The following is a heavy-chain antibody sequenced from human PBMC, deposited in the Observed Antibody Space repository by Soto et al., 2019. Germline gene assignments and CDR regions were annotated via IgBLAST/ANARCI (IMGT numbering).Heavy chain of an antibody. Sequence: QVQLVQSGAEVKKPGASVRVSCKTSGFILSTYAMHWVRQAPGQSPEWMGWIAAANGKTEYSEKFQDRVTISSDTSANTIYMDLTSLTSEDTAVYYCVRGNTGYDYGFFEYWGQGSLVTVSS. CDR3: VRGNTGYDYGFFEY. V-gene: IGHV1-3*01. D-gene: IGHD5-12*01. CDR1: GFILSTYA. J-gene: IGHJ4*02. CDR2: IAAANGKT.